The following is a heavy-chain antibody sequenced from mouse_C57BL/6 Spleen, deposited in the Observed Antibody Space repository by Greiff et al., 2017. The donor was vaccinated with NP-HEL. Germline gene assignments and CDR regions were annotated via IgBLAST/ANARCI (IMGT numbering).Heavy chain of an antibody. CDR3: ARDDYDVGGVYYAMDY. Sequence: QVQLQQPGAELVKPGASVKMSCKASGYTFTSYWITWVKQRPGQGLEWIGDIYPGSGSTNYNEKFKSKATLTVDTSSSTAYMQLSSLTSEDSAVYYCARDDYDVGGVYYAMDYWGQGTSVTVSS. CDR2: IYPGSGST. J-gene: IGHJ4*01. D-gene: IGHD2-4*01. V-gene: IGHV1-55*01. CDR1: GYTFTSYW.